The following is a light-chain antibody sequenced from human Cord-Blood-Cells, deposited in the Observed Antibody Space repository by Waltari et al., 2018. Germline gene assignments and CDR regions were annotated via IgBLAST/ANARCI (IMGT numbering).Light chain of an antibody. Sequence: QYALTQPASVSGSPGQSITISCTGTSSDVGGYNYVPWYQQHPGKAPKLMIYDVSKRPSGVSNRFSGSKSGNTASLTISGLQAEDEADYYCSSYTSSSTRVFGGGTKLTVL. CDR1: SSDVGGYNY. CDR2: DVS. J-gene: IGLJ3*02. CDR3: SSYTSSSTRV. V-gene: IGLV2-14*01.